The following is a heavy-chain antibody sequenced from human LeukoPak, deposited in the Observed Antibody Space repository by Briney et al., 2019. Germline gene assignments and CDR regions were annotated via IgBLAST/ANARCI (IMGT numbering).Heavy chain of an antibody. Sequence: PSETLSLTCTVSGRSISTYYWSWIRQPAGKGLEWIGRLYTSGTTNYNPSLMSRVTMSGDTSKNQFSLKLNSVTAADTAVYYCARVYGSRAFDIWGQGTVVTVSS. J-gene: IGHJ3*02. CDR2: LYTSGTT. CDR1: GRSISTYY. D-gene: IGHD2-8*01. V-gene: IGHV4-4*07. CDR3: ARVYGSRAFDI.